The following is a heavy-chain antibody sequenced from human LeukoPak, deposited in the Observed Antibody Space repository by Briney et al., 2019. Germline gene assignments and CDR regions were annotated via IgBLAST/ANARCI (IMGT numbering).Heavy chain of an antibody. CDR1: GYTFTSYY. Sequence: ASVKVSCKASGYTFTSYYMHWVRQAPGQGLGWMGMISPSGGSTSYAQKFQGRVTMTRDTSASTVYMELSSLRSDDTAVYYCAREQVVGTYYFDYWGQGTLVTVSS. D-gene: IGHD6-6*01. J-gene: IGHJ4*02. CDR2: ISPSGGST. V-gene: IGHV1-46*01. CDR3: AREQVVGTYYFDY.